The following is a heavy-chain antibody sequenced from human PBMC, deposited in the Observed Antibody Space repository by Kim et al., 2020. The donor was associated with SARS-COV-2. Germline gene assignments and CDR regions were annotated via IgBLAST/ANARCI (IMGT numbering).Heavy chain of an antibody. CDR3: ARDRMIVVGIPSYYFDY. CDR2: IWYDGSNK. CDR1: GFTFSSYG. Sequence: GGSLRLSCAASGFTFSSYGMHWVRQAPGKGLEWVAVIWYDGSNKYYADSVKGRFTISRDNSKNTLYLQMNSLRAEDTAVYYCARDRMIVVGIPSYYFDYWGQGTLVTVSS. V-gene: IGHV3-33*01. J-gene: IGHJ4*02. D-gene: IGHD3-22*01.